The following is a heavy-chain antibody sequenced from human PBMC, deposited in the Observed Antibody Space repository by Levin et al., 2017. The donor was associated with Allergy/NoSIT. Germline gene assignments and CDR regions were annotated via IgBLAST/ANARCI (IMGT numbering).Heavy chain of an antibody. CDR2: IVPMFGMT. CDR1: GGTFNSFA. D-gene: IGHD5-18*01. J-gene: IGHJ4*02. Sequence: KISCKASGGTFNSFAITWVRQVPGQGLEWMGGIVPMFGMTTYAQKFQGRLTITADASTSTAYMELSGLRSEDTALYYCATINTAMVTDLVYWGQGTLVTVSS. V-gene: IGHV1-69*01. CDR3: ATINTAMVTDLVY.